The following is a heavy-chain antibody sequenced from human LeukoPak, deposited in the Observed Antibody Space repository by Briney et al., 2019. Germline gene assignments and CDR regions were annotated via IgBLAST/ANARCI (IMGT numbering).Heavy chain of an antibody. CDR3: ARLRDEGYSYGSLDY. CDR1: GGSFSGYH. Sequence: PSETLSLTCAVYGGSFSGYHWSWIRQPPGKGLEWIGEINHSGSTNCNPSLKSRVTISVDTSKNQFSLKLSSVTAADTAVYYCARLRDEGYSYGSLDYWGQGTLVTVSS. J-gene: IGHJ4*02. D-gene: IGHD5-18*01. CDR2: INHSGST. V-gene: IGHV4-34*01.